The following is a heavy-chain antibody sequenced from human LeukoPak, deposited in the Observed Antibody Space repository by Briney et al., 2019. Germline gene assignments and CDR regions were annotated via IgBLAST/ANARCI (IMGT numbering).Heavy chain of an antibody. CDR3: VGGSDFDY. CDR2: IWYDGSNK. CDR1: GFTFSSFA. Sequence: GGSLRLSCVASGFTFSSFAMHWVRQAPGKGLEWVAIIWYDGSNKYYADSVKGRFTISRDNSKKTLYLQMNSLRAEDTAVYYCVGGSDFDYWGQGTLVTVSS. J-gene: IGHJ4*02. V-gene: IGHV3-33*01.